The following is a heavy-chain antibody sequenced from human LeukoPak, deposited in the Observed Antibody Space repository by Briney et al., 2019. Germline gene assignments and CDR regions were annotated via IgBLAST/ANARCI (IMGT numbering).Heavy chain of an antibody. J-gene: IGHJ4*02. CDR2: IKADGSDK. D-gene: IGHD3-10*01. V-gene: IGHV3-7*01. CDR3: ARDRGYFVFDY. Sequence: GGSLRLSCAASGFTFSRFWMTWVRQAPGKGLEWVANIKADGSDKYYVDSVKGRFTVSRDNAKNSLYLQMNSLRDEDTAVYYCARDRGYFVFDYWGQGTLVTVSS. CDR1: GFTFSRFW.